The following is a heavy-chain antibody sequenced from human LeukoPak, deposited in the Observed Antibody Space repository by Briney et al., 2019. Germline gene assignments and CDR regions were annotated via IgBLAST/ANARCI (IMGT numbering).Heavy chain of an antibody. CDR1: GGSISSSIYY. V-gene: IGHV4-39*01. Sequence: TSETLSLTCTVSGGSISSSIYYWGWIRQPPGKGLEWIGSIFYSGSTYYHPSLKSRVAISVDASKNQFSLKLSSVTAADTAVYYCARRARGSYLYYFDYWGQGTLVTVSS. J-gene: IGHJ4*02. CDR3: ARRARGSYLYYFDY. D-gene: IGHD3-10*01. CDR2: IFYSGST.